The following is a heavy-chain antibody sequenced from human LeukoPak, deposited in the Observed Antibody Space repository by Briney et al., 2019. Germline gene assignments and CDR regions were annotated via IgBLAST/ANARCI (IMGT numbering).Heavy chain of an antibody. J-gene: IGHJ6*03. CDR2: ISSSGSTI. CDR1: GFTFSSYE. Sequence: GGSLRLSCAASGFTFSSYEMNWVRQAPGKGLEWVSYISSSGSTIYYADSVKGRFTISRDNAKNSLYLQMNSLRADDTAVYYCARFQIVFGENYYYYMDVWGKGTTVTVSS. V-gene: IGHV3-48*03. CDR3: ARFQIVFGENYYYYMDV. D-gene: IGHD3-10*01.